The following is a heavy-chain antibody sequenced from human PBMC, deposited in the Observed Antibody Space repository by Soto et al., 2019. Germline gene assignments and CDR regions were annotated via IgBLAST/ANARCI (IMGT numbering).Heavy chain of an antibody. V-gene: IGHV4-30-4*01. Sequence: VQLQESGPGLVKASQTLSLTCTVSDDSITNADYYWSWIRHSPGKGLEWIGHIDYSGSTDFNPSLKSRVAISVDTSKNQVSLKLRSVTAADTALYYCASKIVLVPGATGDYFDSWGQGTLVTVSS. J-gene: IGHJ4*02. D-gene: IGHD3-10*01. CDR1: DDSITNADYY. CDR3: ASKIVLVPGATGDYFDS. CDR2: IDYSGST.